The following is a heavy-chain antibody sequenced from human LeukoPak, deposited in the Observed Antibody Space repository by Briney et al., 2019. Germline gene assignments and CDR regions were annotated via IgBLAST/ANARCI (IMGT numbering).Heavy chain of an antibody. D-gene: IGHD5-18*01. Sequence: KPSETLSLTCTVSGGSISSSSYYWGWLRQPPGKGLEWIGSIYYSGSTYYNPSLKSRVTISVDTSKNQFSLKLSSVTAADTAVYYCARDEIQLWWGVDYWGQGTLVTVSS. CDR3: ARDEIQLWWGVDY. CDR1: GGSISSSSYY. J-gene: IGHJ4*02. V-gene: IGHV4-39*07. CDR2: IYYSGST.